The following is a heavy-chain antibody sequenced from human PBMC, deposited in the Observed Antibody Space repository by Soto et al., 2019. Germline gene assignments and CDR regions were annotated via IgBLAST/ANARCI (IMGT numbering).Heavy chain of an antibody. D-gene: IGHD1-7*01. J-gene: IGHJ6*02. CDR1: GGSFSGYY. CDR2: INHSGST. V-gene: IGHV4-34*01. CDR3: ARGEIITGTTFTYYYGMDV. Sequence: SETLSLTCAVYGGSFSGYYWSWIRQPPGKGLEWIGEINHSGSTNYNPSLKSRVTISVDTSKNQFSLKLSSVTAADTAVYYCARGEIITGTTFTYYYGMDVWGQGTTVTVSS.